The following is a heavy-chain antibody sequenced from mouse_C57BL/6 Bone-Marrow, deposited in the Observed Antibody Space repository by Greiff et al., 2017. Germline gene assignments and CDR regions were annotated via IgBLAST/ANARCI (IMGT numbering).Heavy chain of an antibody. V-gene: IGHV1-55*01. D-gene: IGHD2-5*01. J-gene: IGHJ1*03. CDR3: ARPYYSNYWYFDV. CDR2: IYPGSGST. CDR1: GYTFTSYW. Sequence: QVQLQQPGAELVKPGASVTMSCKASGYTFTSYWITWVKQRPGQGLEWIGDIYPGSGSTNYNEKFKSKATLTEDTSSSTAYMQLSSLTSEDSAVYYCARPYYSNYWYFDVWGTGTTVTVSS.